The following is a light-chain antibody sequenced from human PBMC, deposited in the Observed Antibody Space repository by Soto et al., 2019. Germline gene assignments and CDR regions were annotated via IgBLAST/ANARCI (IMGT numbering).Light chain of an antibody. CDR3: LLSYSGARV. V-gene: IGLV7-46*01. CDR1: TGTVTTGHA. CDR2: DTT. Sequence: QAVVTQEPSLTVSPGWTVTLTCGSITGTVTTGHAPYWFQQKPGQAPRTLIYDTTNRHSWTPARFSGSLLGGKAALTLSGAQPEDEAEYYCLLSYSGARVFGGGTKVTVL. J-gene: IGLJ2*01.